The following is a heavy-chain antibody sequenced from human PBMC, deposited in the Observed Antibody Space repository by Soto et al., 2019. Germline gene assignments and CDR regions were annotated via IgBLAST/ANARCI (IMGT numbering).Heavy chain of an antibody. V-gene: IGHV1-69*06. CDR2: IIPIFGTA. Sequence: ASVKVSCKASGGTFSSYAISWVRQAPGQGLEWMGGIIPIFGTANYAQKFQGRVTITADKSTSTAYMELSSLRSEDTAVYYCARSRYCSGGSCYNFDYWGQGTLVTGSS. D-gene: IGHD2-15*01. J-gene: IGHJ4*02. CDR1: GGTFSSYA. CDR3: ARSRYCSGGSCYNFDY.